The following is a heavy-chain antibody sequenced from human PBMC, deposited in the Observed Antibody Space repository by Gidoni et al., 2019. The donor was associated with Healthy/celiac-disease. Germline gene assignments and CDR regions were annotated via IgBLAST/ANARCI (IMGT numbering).Heavy chain of an antibody. J-gene: IGHJ3*02. CDR3: AKGLRYFDWLAIGAFDI. CDR1: GFIFITYG. CDR2: ISYDGSNK. Sequence: QVPLVESVGGVVQPGRSLRLSCAASGFIFITYGMHWVRQAPGKGLEWVAVISYDGSNKYYADSVKGRFTISRDNSKNTLYLQMNSLRAEDTAIYYCAKGLRYFDWLAIGAFDIWGQGTMVTVSS. V-gene: IGHV3-30*18. D-gene: IGHD3-9*01.